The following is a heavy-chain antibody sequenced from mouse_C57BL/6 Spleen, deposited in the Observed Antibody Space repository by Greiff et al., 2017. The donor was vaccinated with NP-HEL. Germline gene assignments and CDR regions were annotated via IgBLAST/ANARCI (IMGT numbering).Heavy chain of an antibody. D-gene: IGHD1-1*01. CDR1: GYTFTSYG. V-gene: IGHV1-81*01. J-gene: IGHJ3*01. Sequence: VHLVESGAELARPGASVKLSCKASGYTFTSYGISWVKQRTGQGLEWIGEIYPRSGNTYYNEKFKGKATLTADKSSSTAYMELRSLTSEDSAVYFCARWGDYYGSSWFAYWGQGTLVTVSA. CDR2: IYPRSGNT. CDR3: ARWGDYYGSSWFAY.